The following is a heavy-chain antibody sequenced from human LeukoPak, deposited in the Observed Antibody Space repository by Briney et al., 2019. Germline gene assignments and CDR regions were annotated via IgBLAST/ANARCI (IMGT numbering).Heavy chain of an antibody. CDR3: ARGRDGYNFGYFDL. Sequence: ASVKVSCKASGYTFTSYDINWVRQATGQGLEWMGWMTPNSGYTGYAQKFQGRVTITRNTSITTAYMELSNLRFEDTAVYYCARGRDGYNFGYFDLWGRGTLVTVSS. J-gene: IGHJ2*01. CDR2: MTPNSGYT. D-gene: IGHD5-24*01. V-gene: IGHV1-8*03. CDR1: GYTFTSYD.